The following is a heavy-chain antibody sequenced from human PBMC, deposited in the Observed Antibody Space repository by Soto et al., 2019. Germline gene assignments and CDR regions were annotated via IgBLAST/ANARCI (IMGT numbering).Heavy chain of an antibody. CDR2: ISSSGSTI. D-gene: IGHD4-17*01. CDR3: ARDSLAGDYDDAFDI. Sequence: GGSLRLSCAASGLTFSDYYMSWIRQAPGKGLEWVSYISSSGSTIYYADSVKGRFTISRDNAKNSLYLQMNSLRAEDTAVYYCARDSLAGDYDDAFDIWGQGTMVTVSS. J-gene: IGHJ3*02. V-gene: IGHV3-11*01. CDR1: GLTFSDYY.